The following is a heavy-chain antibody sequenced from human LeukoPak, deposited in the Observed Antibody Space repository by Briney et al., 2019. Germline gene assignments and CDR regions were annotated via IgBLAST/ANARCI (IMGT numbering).Heavy chain of an antibody. Sequence: SETLSLTCTVSGGSISSGGYCWSWIRQPPGKGLEWIGYIYHSGSTYYNPSLKSRVTISVDRSKNQFSLKLSSVTAADTAVYYCARVVVNLFDYWGQGTLVTVSS. V-gene: IGHV4-30-2*01. D-gene: IGHD3-22*01. J-gene: IGHJ4*02. CDR1: GGSISSGGYC. CDR2: IYHSGST. CDR3: ARVVVNLFDY.